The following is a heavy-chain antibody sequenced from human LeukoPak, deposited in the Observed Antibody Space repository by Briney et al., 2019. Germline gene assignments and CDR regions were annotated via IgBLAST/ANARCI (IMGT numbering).Heavy chain of an antibody. CDR3: ARDPEWELMGSYYFDY. J-gene: IGHJ4*02. D-gene: IGHD1-26*01. Sequence: GDPLRLSCAASGFTFSTYSMNWVRQAPGKGLHRVSSTTSSNTYIYYADSVKGRFTISRDNAKNSLYLKMNCLRAEDTAVYYCARDPEWELMGSYYFDYWGQGTLVTVSS. CDR2: TTSSNTYI. CDR1: GFTFSTYS. V-gene: IGHV3-21*01.